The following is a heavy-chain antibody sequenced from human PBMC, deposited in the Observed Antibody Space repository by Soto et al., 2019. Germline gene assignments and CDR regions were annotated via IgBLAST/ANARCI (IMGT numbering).Heavy chain of an antibody. CDR2: ISSSSSYT. Sequence: GGSLRLSCAASGFTFSDYYMSWIRQAPGKGLEWVSYISSSSSYTNYADSVKGRFTISRDNAKNSLYLQMNSLRAEDTAVYYCARAQDFWSGPRREFYFDYWGQGTLVTVSS. CDR1: GFTFSDYY. CDR3: ARAQDFWSGPRREFYFDY. V-gene: IGHV3-11*06. D-gene: IGHD3-3*01. J-gene: IGHJ4*02.